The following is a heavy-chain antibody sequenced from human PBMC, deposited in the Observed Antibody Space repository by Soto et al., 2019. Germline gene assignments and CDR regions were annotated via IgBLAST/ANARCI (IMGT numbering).Heavy chain of an antibody. J-gene: IGHJ6*03. CDR3: ARVLGVAATYYMDV. CDR1: SGSISSSNW. CDR2: IYHSGST. D-gene: IGHD2-15*01. V-gene: IGHV4-4*02. Sequence: PSETLSLTCAVSSGSISSSNWWSWVRQPPGKGLEWIGEIYHSGSTNYNPSLKSRVTISVDKSKNQFSLKLSSVTAADTAVYYCARVLGVAATYYMDVWGKGTTVTVSS.